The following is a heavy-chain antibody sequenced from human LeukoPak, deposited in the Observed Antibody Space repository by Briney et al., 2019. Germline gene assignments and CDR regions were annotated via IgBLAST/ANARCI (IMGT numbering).Heavy chain of an antibody. J-gene: IGHJ4*02. Sequence: GGSQRLSCAASGFTFNTHAMHWVRQAPGRGLEWVAFISYDGSIKYYAVSVKGRFTISRDNSKNTLYLQMSSLRTEDTAVYYCARDRSRNYSCGQWAKGTLVSVSS. CDR1: GFTFNTHA. D-gene: IGHD1-7*01. CDR3: ARDRSRNYSCGQ. V-gene: IGHV3-30-3*01. CDR2: ISYDGSIK.